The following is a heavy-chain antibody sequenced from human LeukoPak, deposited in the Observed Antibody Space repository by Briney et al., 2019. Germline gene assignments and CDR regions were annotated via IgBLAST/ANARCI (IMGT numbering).Heavy chain of an antibody. CDR2: IWYDGSNK. D-gene: IGHD5-18*01. CDR3: AREGYSYGLDV. J-gene: IGHJ6*02. CDR1: GFTFSSYG. V-gene: IGHV3-33*01. Sequence: GGSLRLSCAASGFTFSSYGMHWVRQAPGKGLEWAAVIWYDGSNKYYADSVKGRFTISRDNSKNTLYLQMNSLRVEDTAVYYCAREGYSYGLDVWGQGTTVTVSS.